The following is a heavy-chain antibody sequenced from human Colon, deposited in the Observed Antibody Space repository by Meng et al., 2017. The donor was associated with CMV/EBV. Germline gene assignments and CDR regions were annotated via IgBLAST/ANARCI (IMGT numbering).Heavy chain of an antibody. CDR3: ANWVGDDRTGYYPN. V-gene: IGHV3-30*02. J-gene: IGHJ4*02. CDR1: GFRFSGYG. D-gene: IGHD3-22*01. Sequence: GGSLRLSCAASGFRFSGYGMHWVRQAPGKGLECVAFIAFDGSKNHYADSVKGRFTISRDNSRNMLYLLMNSLRTEDTAVYYCANWVGDDRTGYYPNWGQGTGVTVSS. CDR2: IAFDGSKN.